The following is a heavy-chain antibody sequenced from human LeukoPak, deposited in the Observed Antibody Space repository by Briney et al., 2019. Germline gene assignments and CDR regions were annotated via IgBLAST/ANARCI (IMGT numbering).Heavy chain of an antibody. Sequence: PGGSLRLSCAASGFTFSSYWMSWVRQAPGKGLEWVANIKQDGSEKYYVDSVKGRFTISRDNAKNSLYLQMNSLRAEDTAVYYCARVVGYKVFYMDVWGKGTTVTVSS. J-gene: IGHJ6*03. V-gene: IGHV3-7*01. D-gene: IGHD5-24*01. CDR1: GFTFSSYW. CDR3: ARVVGYKVFYMDV. CDR2: IKQDGSEK.